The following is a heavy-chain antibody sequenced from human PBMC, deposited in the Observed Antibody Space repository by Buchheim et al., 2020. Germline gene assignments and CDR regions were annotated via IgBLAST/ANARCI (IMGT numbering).Heavy chain of an antibody. D-gene: IGHD6-19*01. CDR3: ATNAVAGHEGY. Sequence: VQLVESGGGLVQPGGSLRLSCGASGFPFSIYTMNWVRQAPGKGLEWVAVISYDGKNKDYTESVKGRFTISRDNSKHTADLEMNSLRGDDTAVYYCATNAVAGHEGYWGQGT. J-gene: IGHJ4*03. CDR1: GFPFSIYT. V-gene: IGHV3-30*04. CDR2: ISYDGKNK.